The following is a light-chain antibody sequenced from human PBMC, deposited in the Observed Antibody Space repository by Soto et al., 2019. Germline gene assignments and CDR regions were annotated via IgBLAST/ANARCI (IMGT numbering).Light chain of an antibody. CDR3: QSYDSSLDVV. J-gene: IGLJ2*01. CDR1: SSNIGAGYD. Sequence: QSVLTQPPSVSGAPGQRVTISCTGSSSNIGAGYDGHWYQQLPGTAPKLLIYGNSNRPSGVPDRFSGSKSGTSASLAITGLQAEDEADYYCQSYDSSLDVVFGGGTKLTVL. CDR2: GNS. V-gene: IGLV1-40*01.